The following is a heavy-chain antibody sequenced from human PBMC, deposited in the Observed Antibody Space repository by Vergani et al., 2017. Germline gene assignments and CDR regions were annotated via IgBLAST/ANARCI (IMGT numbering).Heavy chain of an antibody. J-gene: IGHJ6*02. Sequence: EVQLVQSGAEVTKPGATVKISCKVSGYTFSDYYMHWVRQAPGTGPEWMGLVDPEDGETKYAEKFQGRVTINADTATDTAYMELSSLRSHDTAVYYCATGQKRMDVWGQGTTVTVSS. V-gene: IGHV1-69-2*01. CDR2: VDPEDGET. CDR3: ATGQKRMDV. CDR1: GYTFSDYY.